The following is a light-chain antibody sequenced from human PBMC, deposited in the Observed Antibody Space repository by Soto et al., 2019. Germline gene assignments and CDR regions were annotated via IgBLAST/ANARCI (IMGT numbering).Light chain of an antibody. Sequence: DIQMTQSPSSLSASVGDRVTITCRASQGISSYLAWYQQKPGKAPKLLIYAAPTLQSGVPSRFSGSGSGTEFTLTISSLQPEDFATYYCQQTYSILFTFGGGTKVDIK. J-gene: IGKJ4*01. CDR2: AAP. CDR1: QGISSY. V-gene: IGKV1-9*01. CDR3: QQTYSILFT.